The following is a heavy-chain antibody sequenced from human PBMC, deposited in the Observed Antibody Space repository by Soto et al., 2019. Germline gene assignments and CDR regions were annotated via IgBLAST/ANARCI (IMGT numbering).Heavy chain of an antibody. V-gene: IGHV1-2*02. CDR3: ARAKYSSGTSGGMDV. D-gene: IGHD3-22*01. Sequence: ASVKVSCKASGYTFTGYYMHWVRQAPGQGLEWMGWINPNSGGTNYAQKFQGRVTMTRDTSISTAYMELSRLRSDDTAVYYCARAKYSSGTSGGMDVWGQGATVTVS. CDR1: GYTFTGYY. J-gene: IGHJ6*02. CDR2: INPNSGGT.